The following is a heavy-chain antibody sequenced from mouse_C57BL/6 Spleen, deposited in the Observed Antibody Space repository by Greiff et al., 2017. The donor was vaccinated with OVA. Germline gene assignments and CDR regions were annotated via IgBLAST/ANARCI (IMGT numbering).Heavy chain of an antibody. V-gene: IGHV1-74*01. CDR2: IHPSDSDT. D-gene: IGHD4-1*01. Sequence: VQLQQSGAELVRPGASVTLSCKASGYTFTSYWMHWVKQRPGQGLEWIGRIHPSDSDTNYNQKFKGKATLTVDKSSSTAYMQLSSLTSEDSAVYYCAIEGLDWDYFDYWGQGTTLTVSS. CDR1: GYTFTSYW. J-gene: IGHJ2*01. CDR3: AIEGLDWDYFDY.